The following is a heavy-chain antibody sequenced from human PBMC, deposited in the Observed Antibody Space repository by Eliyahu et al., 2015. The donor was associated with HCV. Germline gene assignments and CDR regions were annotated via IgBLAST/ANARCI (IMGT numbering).Heavy chain of an antibody. CDR1: GFPFSTFS. V-gene: IGHV3-48*02. J-gene: IGHJ4*02. Sequence: EVQLVESGGGLAXPGGSLXLSXAASGFPFSTFSMNWVRQAPGKGLEWVSYISNSGGTIYYADSVKGRFTISRDNAKNSLYLQMNSLRDEDTAVYYCARETPPDYWGQGTLVTVSS. CDR3: ARETPPDY. CDR2: ISNSGGTI.